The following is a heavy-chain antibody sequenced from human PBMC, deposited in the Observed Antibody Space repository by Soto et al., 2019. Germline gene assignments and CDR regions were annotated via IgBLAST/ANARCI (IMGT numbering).Heavy chain of an antibody. CDR3: ARESYYGSGATVVGY. CDR2: IYYSGTT. D-gene: IGHD3-10*01. J-gene: IGHJ4*02. Sequence: SETLSLTCTVSGGSISSYYWSWIRQPPGKGLEWIGYIYYSGTTSYNPSLNSRVTISVDTSKNQFSLKLNSVTAADTAVYYCARESYYGSGATVVGYWGQGTLVTVSS. V-gene: IGHV4-59*01. CDR1: GGSISSYY.